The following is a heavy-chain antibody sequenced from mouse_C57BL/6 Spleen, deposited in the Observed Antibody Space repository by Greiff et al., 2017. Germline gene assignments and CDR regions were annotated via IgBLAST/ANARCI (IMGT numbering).Heavy chain of an antibody. D-gene: IGHD2-4*01. J-gene: IGHJ2*01. CDR1: GFTFSSYA. CDR2: ISDGGSYT. CDR3: AREENDYDYFDY. Sequence: EVHLVESGGGLVKPGGSLKLSCAASGFTFSSYAMSWVRQTPEKRLEWVATISDGGSYTYYPDNVKGRFTISRDNAKNNLYLQMSHLKSEDTAMYYCAREENDYDYFDYWGQGTTLTVSS. V-gene: IGHV5-4*01.